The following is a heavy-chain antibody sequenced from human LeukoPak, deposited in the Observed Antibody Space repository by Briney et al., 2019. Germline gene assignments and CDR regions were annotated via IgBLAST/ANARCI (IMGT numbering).Heavy chain of an antibody. J-gene: IGHJ1*01. Sequence: SETLSLTCTVSGGSISSYYWSWIRQPPGKGLEWIGYIYYSGSTNYNPSLKSRVTISVDTSKNQFSLKLSSVTAADTAVYYCARGERYSYGSLSLSVYFQHWGQGTLVTVSS. CDR2: IYYSGST. V-gene: IGHV4-59*01. CDR1: GGSISSYY. CDR3: ARGERYSYGSLSLSVYFQH. D-gene: IGHD5-18*01.